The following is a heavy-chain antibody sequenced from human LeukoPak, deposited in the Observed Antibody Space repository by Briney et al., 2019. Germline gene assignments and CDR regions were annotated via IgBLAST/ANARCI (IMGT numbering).Heavy chain of an antibody. Sequence: ASVKVSCKASGYTFTSYDINWVRQATGQGLEWMGWMNPNSGNTGYAQKFQGRVTMTRNTSISTAYMELSSLRSEDTAVYYCARVVGSSISFDHWGQGTLVTVSS. V-gene: IGHV1-8*01. D-gene: IGHD1-26*01. CDR3: ARVVGSSISFDH. J-gene: IGHJ4*02. CDR1: GYTFTSYD. CDR2: MNPNSGNT.